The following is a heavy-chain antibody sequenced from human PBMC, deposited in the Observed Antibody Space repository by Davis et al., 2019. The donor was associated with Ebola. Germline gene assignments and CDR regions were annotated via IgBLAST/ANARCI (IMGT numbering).Heavy chain of an antibody. D-gene: IGHD3-16*01. V-gene: IGHV3-23*01. CDR2: ISGSGSST. Sequence: PGGSLRLSCAASGFIFSSYVMSWVRQAPGKGLEWVSGISGSGSSTYYADSVKGRFTISRDDARNSLYLQMDSLRAEDTAIYYFTTFFTRGLDCWGQGTLVTVSS. CDR3: TTFFTRGLDC. J-gene: IGHJ4*02. CDR1: GFIFSSYV.